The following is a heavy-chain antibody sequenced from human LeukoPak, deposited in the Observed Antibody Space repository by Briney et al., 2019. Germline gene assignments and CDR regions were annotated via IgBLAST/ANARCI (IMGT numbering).Heavy chain of an antibody. Sequence: PGGSLRLSCAASGLTFSSYAMSWVRQAPGKGLQWVSVISASGGTTHYADSVKGRFIISRDNSKSTLFMQMNSLRVEDTALYFCARDSRGDYYDTSGFWGQGTLVTVS. CDR2: ISASGGTT. CDR3: ARDSRGDYYDTSGF. J-gene: IGHJ4*02. D-gene: IGHD3-22*01. V-gene: IGHV3-23*01. CDR1: GLTFSSYA.